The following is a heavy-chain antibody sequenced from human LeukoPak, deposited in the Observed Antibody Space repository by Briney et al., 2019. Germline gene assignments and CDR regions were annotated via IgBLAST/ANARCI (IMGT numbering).Heavy chain of an antibody. J-gene: IGHJ3*02. V-gene: IGHV3-21*01. CDR3: ATEIVVVTAAKPDAFDI. CDR2: ISSSSYI. CDR1: GFTFSSYA. D-gene: IGHD2-21*02. Sequence: GGSLRLSCAASGFTFSSYAMSWVRQAPGKGLEWVSSISSSSYIYYADSVKGRFTISRDNAKNSLYLQMNSLRAEDTAVYYCATEIVVVTAAKPDAFDIWGQGTMVTVSS.